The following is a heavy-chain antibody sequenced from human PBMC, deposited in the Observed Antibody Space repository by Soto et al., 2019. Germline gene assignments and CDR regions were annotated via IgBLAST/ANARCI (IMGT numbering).Heavy chain of an antibody. D-gene: IGHD3-16*02. CDR1: GFTFSSYG. J-gene: IGHJ4*02. CDR3: ARIVSGSYLDY. V-gene: IGHV3-33*01. CDR2: IWYDGSNK. Sequence: QVQLVESGGGVVQPGRSLRLSCAASGFTFSSYGMHWVRQAPGKGLEWVAVIWYDGSNKYYADSVKGRFPISRDNSKNTVYLQMNSLRAEDTAVYYCARIVSGSYLDYWGQGTLVTVSS.